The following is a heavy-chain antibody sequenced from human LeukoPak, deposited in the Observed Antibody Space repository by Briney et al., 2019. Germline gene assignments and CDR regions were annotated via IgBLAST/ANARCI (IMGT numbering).Heavy chain of an antibody. CDR3: ATPPRGYSSAFDI. CDR2: IIPIFGTA. D-gene: IGHD5-18*01. CDR1: GGTFSSYA. J-gene: IGHJ3*02. Sequence: ASVKVSCKASGGTFSSYAISWVRQAPGRGLEWMGGIIPIFGTANYAQKFQGRVTITADESTSTAHMELGSLRSEDTAVYYCATPPRGYSSAFDIWGQGTMVTVSS. V-gene: IGHV1-69*13.